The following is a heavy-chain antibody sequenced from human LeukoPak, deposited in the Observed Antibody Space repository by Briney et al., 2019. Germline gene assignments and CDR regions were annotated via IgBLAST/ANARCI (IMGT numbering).Heavy chain of an antibody. D-gene: IGHD3-22*01. J-gene: IGHJ3*02. V-gene: IGHV4-38-2*02. CDR3: ASQRETYDSSGYSPFDAFDI. Sequence: SETLSLTCTVSGYSISSGYYWGWIRQPPGKGLEWIGSIFHSGSTYYNPSLKSRVTISLDTTKNQFSLKLSSVTTADTAVYYCASQRETYDSSGYSPFDAFDIWGQGTMVTVSS. CDR2: IFHSGST. CDR1: GYSISSGYY.